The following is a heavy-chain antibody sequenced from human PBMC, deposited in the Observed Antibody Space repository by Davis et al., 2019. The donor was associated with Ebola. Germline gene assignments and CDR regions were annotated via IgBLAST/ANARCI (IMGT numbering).Heavy chain of an antibody. V-gene: IGHV3-9*01. CDR2: ISWNSGSI. CDR1: GFTFDDYA. CDR3: ARDSSGWYRPISYYYYGMDV. D-gene: IGHD6-19*01. J-gene: IGHJ6*02. Sequence: SLKISCAASGFTFDDYAMHWVRQAPGKGLEWVSGISWNSGSIGYADSVKGRFTISRDNAKNSLYLQMNSLRDEDTAVYYCARDSSGWYRPISYYYYGMDVWGQGTTVTVSS.